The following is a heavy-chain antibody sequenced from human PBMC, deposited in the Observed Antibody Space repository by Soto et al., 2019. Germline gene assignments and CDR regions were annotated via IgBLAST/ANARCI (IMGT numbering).Heavy chain of an antibody. CDR3: ARRYYYGSGSYSSEGNPADY. CDR1: GGSFSGYY. Sequence: QVQLQQWGAGLLKPSETLSLTCAVYGGSFSGYYWSWIRQPPGKGLEWIGEINHSGSTNYNPSLKSRGAISVDTSKNQFSLKLSSVTAADTAVYYCARRYYYGSGSYSSEGNPADYWGQGTLVTVSS. CDR2: INHSGST. V-gene: IGHV4-34*01. D-gene: IGHD3-10*01. J-gene: IGHJ4*02.